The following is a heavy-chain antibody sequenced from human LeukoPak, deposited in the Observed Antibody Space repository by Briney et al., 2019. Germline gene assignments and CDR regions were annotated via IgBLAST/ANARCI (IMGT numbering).Heavy chain of an antibody. Sequence: GASVKVSCKASGFTFTGYSMHWVRQAPGQGLEWMGWIFPNSGGTNYAQKFQGRVTMTRDTSITTAYMELSRLTSDDTAVYYCARVVGQGTAMPSRDYFDYWGQGTLVIVSS. CDR3: ARVVGQGTAMPSRDYFDY. J-gene: IGHJ4*02. D-gene: IGHD5-18*01. V-gene: IGHV1-2*02. CDR1: GFTFTGYS. CDR2: IFPNSGGT.